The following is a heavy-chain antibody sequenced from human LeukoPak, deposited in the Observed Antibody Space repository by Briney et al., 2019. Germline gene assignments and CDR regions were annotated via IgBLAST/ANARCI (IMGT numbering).Heavy chain of an antibody. J-gene: IGHJ6*03. CDR1: GYTFISYG. V-gene: IGHV1-69*13. Sequence: SVKVSCKTSGYTFISYGISWVRQAPRQGLEWMGGIIPIFGTANYAQKFQGRVTITADESTSTAYMELSSLRSEDTAVYYCARDESHWSGHPNYYMDVWGKGTTVTISS. D-gene: IGHD3-3*01. CDR2: IIPIFGTA. CDR3: ARDESHWSGHPNYYMDV.